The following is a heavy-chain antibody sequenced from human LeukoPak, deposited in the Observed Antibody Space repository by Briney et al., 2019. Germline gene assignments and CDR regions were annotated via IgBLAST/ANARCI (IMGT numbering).Heavy chain of an antibody. CDR2: ISGSGGST. J-gene: IGHJ4*02. V-gene: IGHV3-23*01. CDR3: AKGRNYDILTGYYNV. D-gene: IGHD3-9*01. Sequence: GGSLRLSCAASGFTFSSYAMSWVRQAPGKGLEWVSAISGSGGSTCYADSVKGRFTISRDNSKNTLYLQMNSLRAEDTAVYYCAKGRNYDILTGYYNVWGQGTLVTVSS. CDR1: GFTFSSYA.